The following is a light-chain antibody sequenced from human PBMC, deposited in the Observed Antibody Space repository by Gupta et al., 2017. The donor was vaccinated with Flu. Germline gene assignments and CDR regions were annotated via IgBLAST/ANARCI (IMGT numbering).Light chain of an antibody. J-gene: IGLJ1*01. CDR1: SSITGSNY. Sequence: QSVLPQPPSASGTPGQRLTISCTVISSITGSNYVNWYQQIPGAAPKLLIYGNNQRPSGVPDRFSGSKSGTSASLAISGLQSGDEADYYCAAWDDSLNGHYVFGTGTKVTVL. V-gene: IGLV1-44*01. CDR2: GNN. CDR3: AAWDDSLNGHYV.